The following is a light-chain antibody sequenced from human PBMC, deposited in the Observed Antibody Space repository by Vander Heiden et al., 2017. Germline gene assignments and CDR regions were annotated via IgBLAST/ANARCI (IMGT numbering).Light chain of an antibody. Sequence: EIVLTQSPGTLSLSPGERATLSCRASQSVSSSYLAWYQQKPGQAPRLLIYGASSSANGIPDRFSGSGCGKDFTLTSSRLEHEDFAVYYWQQYCSSRTFGQGTKVEIK. CDR3: QQYCSSRT. CDR2: GAS. CDR1: QSVSSSY. V-gene: IGKV3-20*01. J-gene: IGKJ1*01.